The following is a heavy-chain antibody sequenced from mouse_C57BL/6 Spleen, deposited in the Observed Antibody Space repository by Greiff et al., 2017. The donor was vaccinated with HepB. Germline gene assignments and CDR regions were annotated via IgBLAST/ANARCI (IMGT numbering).Heavy chain of an antibody. D-gene: IGHD2-5*01. V-gene: IGHV14-4*01. CDR2: IDPENGDT. CDR1: GFNIKDDY. J-gene: IGHJ2*01. CDR3: TRGNYYSNYVFDY. Sequence: EVQLQESGAELVRPGASVKLSCTASGFNIKDDYMHWVKQRPEQGLEWIGWIDPENGDTEYASKFQGKATITADTSSNTAYLQLSSLTSEDTAVYYCTRGNYYSNYVFDYWGQGTTLTVSS.